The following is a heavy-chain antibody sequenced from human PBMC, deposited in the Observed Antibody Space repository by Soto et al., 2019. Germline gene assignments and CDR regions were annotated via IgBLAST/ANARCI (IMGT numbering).Heavy chain of an antibody. D-gene: IGHD3-22*01. Sequence: EVQLVESGGGLVQPGGSLRLSCAASGFTFSSYWMSWVRQAPGKGLEWVANIKQDGSEKYYVDSVKGRFTISRDNAKNSLYLQMNSLRAEDTAVYYCARENSGYLRNYFDYWGQGTLVTVSS. CDR3: ARENSGYLRNYFDY. J-gene: IGHJ4*02. CDR2: IKQDGSEK. V-gene: IGHV3-7*03. CDR1: GFTFSSYW.